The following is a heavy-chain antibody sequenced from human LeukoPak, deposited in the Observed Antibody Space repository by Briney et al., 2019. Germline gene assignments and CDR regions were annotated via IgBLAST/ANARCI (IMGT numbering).Heavy chain of an antibody. D-gene: IGHD3-3*01. Sequence: ASVKVSCKVSGYTLTELSMHWVRQAPGKGLEWMGGFDPEDGETIYAQKFQGRVTMTEDTSTDTAYMELSSLRSEDTAVYYCATVQYSWTIFGVVPKYYFDYWGQGTLVTVSS. CDR3: ATVQYSWTIFGVVPKYYFDY. CDR1: GYTLTELS. J-gene: IGHJ4*02. CDR2: FDPEDGET. V-gene: IGHV1-24*01.